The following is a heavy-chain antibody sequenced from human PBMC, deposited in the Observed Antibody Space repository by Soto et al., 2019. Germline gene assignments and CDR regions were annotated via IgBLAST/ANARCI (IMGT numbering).Heavy chain of an antibody. J-gene: IGHJ6*02. D-gene: IGHD5-18*01. CDR2: MNPNSGNT. CDR1: GYTFTSYD. Sequence: QVQLVQSGAEVKKPGASVKVSCKASGYTFTSYDINWVRQATGQGLEWMGWMNPNSGNTGYAQKFQGRVTMTRNTPISTAYMELSSVRSEDTAVYYCARAGYSYGYDCDYGMDVWGQGTTVTVSS. CDR3: ARAGYSYGYDCDYGMDV. V-gene: IGHV1-8*01.